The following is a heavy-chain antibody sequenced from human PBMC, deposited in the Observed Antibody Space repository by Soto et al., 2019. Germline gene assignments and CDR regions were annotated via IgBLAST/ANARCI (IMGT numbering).Heavy chain of an antibody. D-gene: IGHD4-17*01. V-gene: IGHV4-39*01. CDR2: IYYSGST. Sequence: QLQLQESGPGLVKPSETLSLTCTVSGGSISSSSYYWGWIRQPPGKGLEWIGSIYYSGSTYYNPSLKSRVTISVDTSKNQFSLKLSSVTAADTAVYYCARRRVYGDYVLGSIIFDYWGQGTLVTVSS. CDR1: GGSISSSSYY. J-gene: IGHJ4*02. CDR3: ARRRVYGDYVLGSIIFDY.